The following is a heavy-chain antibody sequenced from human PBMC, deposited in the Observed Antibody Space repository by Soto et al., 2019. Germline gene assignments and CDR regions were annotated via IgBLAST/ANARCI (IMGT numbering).Heavy chain of an antibody. J-gene: IGHJ5*02. D-gene: IGHD2-2*01. CDR1: GGTLSHYT. CDR2: VIPILDIS. CDR3: AREVRIVGQSGATAWFDH. Sequence: QVQLVQSGPEVKKPGSSVMVSCTASGGTLSHYTISWLRQAPGQGLEYMGRVIPILDISNYAQKFQGRVTITADKSTNTAYMELSSLRSDDMAVYYCAREVRIVGQSGATAWFDHWGQGTQVTVAS. V-gene: IGHV1-69*08.